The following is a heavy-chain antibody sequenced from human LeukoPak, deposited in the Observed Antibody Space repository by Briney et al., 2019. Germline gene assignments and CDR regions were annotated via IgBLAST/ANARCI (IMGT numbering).Heavy chain of an antibody. D-gene: IGHD6-13*01. CDR1: GGSFSGYY. Sequence: RSETLSLTCAVYGGSFSGYYWSWIRQPPGNGLEWIGEFNHSGSTNYNPSLKSRVTISVDTSKNQFSLKLSSVTAADTAVYYCARMDSRLQQLVRRGYNWFDPWGQGTLVTVSS. J-gene: IGHJ5*02. CDR3: ARMDSRLQQLVRRGYNWFDP. V-gene: IGHV4-34*01. CDR2: FNHSGST.